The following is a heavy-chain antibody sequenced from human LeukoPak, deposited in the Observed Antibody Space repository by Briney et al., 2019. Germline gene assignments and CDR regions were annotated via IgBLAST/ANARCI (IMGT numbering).Heavy chain of an antibody. V-gene: IGHV4-39*01. D-gene: IGHD7-27*01. CDR3: ARRHYNWGVNCFDP. Sequence: SDTLSLTCTVSGGSISSSSYYCARVRQPPGRGLGWNGSIYYSGSTFYNPSRKRRVTISVDTSMNQFSLKLSSVTAADTAGYYCARRHYNWGVNCFDPWGQGTLVTVSS. CDR1: GGSISSSSYY. CDR2: IYYSGST. J-gene: IGHJ5*02.